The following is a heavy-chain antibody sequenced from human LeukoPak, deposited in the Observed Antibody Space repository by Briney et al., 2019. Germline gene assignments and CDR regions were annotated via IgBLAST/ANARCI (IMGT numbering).Heavy chain of an antibody. CDR3: ASSSGRTDYYYMDV. CDR1: GGTFSSYA. J-gene: IGHJ6*03. Sequence: ASVKVSCKASGGTFSSYAISWVRQAPGQGLEWMGGIIPIFGTANYAQKFQGGVTITTDESTSTAYMELSSLRSEDTAVYYCASSSGRTDYYYMDVWGKGTTVTVSS. D-gene: IGHD3-22*01. CDR2: IIPIFGTA. V-gene: IGHV1-69*05.